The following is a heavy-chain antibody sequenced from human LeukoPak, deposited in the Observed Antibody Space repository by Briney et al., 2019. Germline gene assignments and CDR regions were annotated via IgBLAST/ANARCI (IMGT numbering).Heavy chain of an antibody. Sequence: VASVKVSCKAFGYTFTDYYIHWVRQAPGQGLEWMGWINPNSGGTNYAQKFQGRVTMTRDTSISTAYMELSRLRSDDTAVYYCARKPISTSYCSGGSCYYYYGMDVWGQGTTVTVSS. CDR2: INPNSGGT. J-gene: IGHJ6*02. D-gene: IGHD2-15*01. CDR1: GYTFTDYY. V-gene: IGHV1-2*02. CDR3: ARKPISTSYCSGGSCYYYYGMDV.